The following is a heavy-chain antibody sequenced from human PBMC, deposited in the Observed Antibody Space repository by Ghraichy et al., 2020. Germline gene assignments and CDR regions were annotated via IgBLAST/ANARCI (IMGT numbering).Heavy chain of an antibody. CDR1: GGSISSGGYY. CDR2: IYYSGST. Sequence: SETLSLTCTVSGGSISSGGYYWSWIRQHPGKGLEWIGYIYYSGSTYYNPSLKSRVTISVDTSKNQFSLKLSSVTAADTAVYYCARRYCSSTSCRPNYFDYWGQGTLVTVSS. V-gene: IGHV4-31*03. D-gene: IGHD2-2*01. J-gene: IGHJ4*02. CDR3: ARRYCSSTSCRPNYFDY.